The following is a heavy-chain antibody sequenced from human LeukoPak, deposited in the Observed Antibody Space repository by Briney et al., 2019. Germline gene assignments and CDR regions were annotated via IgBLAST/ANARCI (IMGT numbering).Heavy chain of an antibody. CDR2: IYHSGST. CDR1: GYSINSDYY. V-gene: IGHV4-38-2*01. J-gene: IGHJ6*03. CDR3: ARFYYYDTTGYPYYMDV. D-gene: IGHD3-22*01. Sequence: PSETLSLTCAVSGYSINSDYYWGWIRQSPDKGLEWIGIIYHSGSTYYNPSLKSRFTISVDTSKNQFSLKVTSVTAADTAVHYCARFYYYDTTGYPYYMDVWGKGTTVTVSS.